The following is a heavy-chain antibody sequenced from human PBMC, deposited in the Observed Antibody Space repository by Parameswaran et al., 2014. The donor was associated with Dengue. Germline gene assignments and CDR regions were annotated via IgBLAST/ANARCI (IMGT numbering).Heavy chain of an antibody. D-gene: IGHD3-22*01. V-gene: IGHV4-34*01. Sequence: PGKGLEWIGEINHSGSTNYNPSLKSRVTISVDTSKNQFSLKLSSVTAADTAVYYCARKGVSSGYYLDYWGQGTLVTVSS. CDR3: ARKGVSSGYYLDY. J-gene: IGHJ4*02. CDR2: INHSGST.